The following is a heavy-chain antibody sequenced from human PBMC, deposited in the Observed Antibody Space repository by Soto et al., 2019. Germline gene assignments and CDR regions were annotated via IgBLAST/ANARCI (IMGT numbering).Heavy chain of an antibody. D-gene: IGHD3-22*01. J-gene: IGHJ3*02. Sequence: QVQLQESGPGLVKPSGTLSLTCAVSGGSISSNNWWTWVRQSPGKGLEWIGEIHHSGRTNFNPSRDSVIITSVDTSETQSLLNPKSVAAADTAVYYWATFRPGYYQTDAFDIRGQGTMVTVSS. CDR2: IHHSGRT. V-gene: IGHV4-4*02. CDR3: ATFRPGYYQTDAFDI. CDR1: GGSISSNNW.